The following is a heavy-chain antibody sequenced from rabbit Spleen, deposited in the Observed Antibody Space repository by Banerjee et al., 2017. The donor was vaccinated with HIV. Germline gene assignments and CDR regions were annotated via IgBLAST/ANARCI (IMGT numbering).Heavy chain of an antibody. CDR1: GFSFNSDYD. D-gene: IGHD8-1*01. J-gene: IGHJ4*01. V-gene: IGHV1S45*01. CDR3: ARVFSYYHYFDL. CDR2: AYAGSSGST. Sequence: QEQLEESGGGLVKPGASLTLTCKASGFSFNSDYDMCWVRQAPGKGLEWVACAYAGSSGSTYSATWAKGRFTISKTSSTTVTLQMTSLTAADTATYFCARVFSYYHYFDLWGQGTLVTVS.